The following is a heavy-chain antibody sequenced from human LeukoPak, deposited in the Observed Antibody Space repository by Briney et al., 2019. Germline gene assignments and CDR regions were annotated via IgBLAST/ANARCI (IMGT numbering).Heavy chain of an antibody. CDR2: IYTSGST. CDR1: GGSISSYY. Sequence: SETLSLTCTVSGGSISSYYWSWVRQPPGKGLEWIGCIYTSGSTNYNPSLKSRVTISVDTSKNQFSLKLSSVTAADTAVYYCAREPLVVVPATYAFDIWGQGTMVTVSS. D-gene: IGHD2-2*01. J-gene: IGHJ3*02. CDR3: AREPLVVVPATYAFDI. V-gene: IGHV4-4*08.